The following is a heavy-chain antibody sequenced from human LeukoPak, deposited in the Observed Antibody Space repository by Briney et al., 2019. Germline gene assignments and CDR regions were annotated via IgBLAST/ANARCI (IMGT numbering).Heavy chain of an antibody. CDR1: GGSVTKYY. D-gene: IGHD6-19*01. J-gene: IGHJ6*03. CDR3: TSGNGGWSSPYYFYYMVV. CDR2: VYTRGTS. V-gene: IGHV4-4*07. Sequence: SETLSLTCSVSGGSVTKYYWSWIRQTAGQGLEWIGRVYTRGTSNYNPSLRSRVIISVDKSANQVSLRMTSVSAADTAVYYCTSGNGGWSSPYYFYYMVVWGKGTTVTVSS.